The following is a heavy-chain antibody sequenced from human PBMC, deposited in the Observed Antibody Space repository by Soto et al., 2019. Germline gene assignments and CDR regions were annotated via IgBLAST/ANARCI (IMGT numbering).Heavy chain of an antibody. CDR1: GGSISNSNYY. V-gene: IGHV4-39*01. CDR2: VYFTGSN. CDR3: APLFIAAAGGTNAVAP. J-gene: IGHJ5*02. D-gene: IGHD6-13*01. Sequence: SETLSLTCNVSGGSISNSNYYWGWIRQPPGEGLEWIGTVYFTGSNYYNPSLKNRVTISIDTSKNQFSLKLSSLTAADTAVYYCAPLFIAAAGGTNAVAPWGQGTLVTVPQ.